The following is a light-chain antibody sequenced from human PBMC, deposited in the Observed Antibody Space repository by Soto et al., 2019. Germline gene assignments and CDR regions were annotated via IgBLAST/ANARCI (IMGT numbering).Light chain of an antibody. Sequence: DMQMTQSPSSLSASVGDRVTITCQASQDISNYLNWYQHKPGKAPRLLIYGASNLETGVPSRFSGSGSGTDFTFIISSLQPEDIATYYCQQFDNFPRAIIFGQGTLLEVK. CDR3: QQFDNFPRAII. CDR2: GAS. V-gene: IGKV1-33*01. J-gene: IGKJ5*01. CDR1: QDISNY.